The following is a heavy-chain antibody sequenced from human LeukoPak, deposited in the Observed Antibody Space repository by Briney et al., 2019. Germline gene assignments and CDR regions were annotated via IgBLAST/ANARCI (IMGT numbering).Heavy chain of an antibody. CDR2: IIPIFGTA. D-gene: IGHD1-26*01. Sequence: GASVKVSCKASGGTFSSYAISWVRQAPGQGLEWMGGIIPIFGTANYAQKFQGRVTITADESTSTAYMELSSLRPEDTAVYYCAREGRVGAPDYWGQGTLVTVSS. V-gene: IGHV1-69*13. J-gene: IGHJ4*02. CDR3: AREGRVGAPDY. CDR1: GGTFSSYA.